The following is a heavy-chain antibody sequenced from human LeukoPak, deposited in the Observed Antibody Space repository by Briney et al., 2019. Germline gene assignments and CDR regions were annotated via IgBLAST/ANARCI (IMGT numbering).Heavy chain of an antibody. V-gene: IGHV4-34*01. J-gene: IGHJ5*02. CDR3: AREKFLGRLTRVLDT. D-gene: IGHD3-3*01. Sequence: PSETLSLTCVVNNGSFTEYFWSWIRQPPGKGLEWIGEVDHSGSTNYNPSLKSRLSISADMSKKQFSLKLNSVTAADTAVYYCAREKFLGRLTRVLDTWGQGTLVTVSS. CDR1: NGSFTEYF. CDR2: VDHSGST.